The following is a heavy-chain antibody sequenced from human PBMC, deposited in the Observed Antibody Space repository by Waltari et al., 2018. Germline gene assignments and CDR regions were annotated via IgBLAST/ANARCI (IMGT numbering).Heavy chain of an antibody. Sequence: EVQLVESGGGLVQPGGSLRLSCAASGFTFSSYSMNWVRQARGKGLEWVSYISSSSSTIYYADSVKGRFTISRDNAKNSLYLQMNSLGAEETAVYYCARDESGVAAAGNLDYWGQVTLVTVST. J-gene: IGHJ4*02. CDR1: GFTFSSYS. D-gene: IGHD6-13*01. CDR3: ARDESGVAAAGNLDY. V-gene: IGHV3-48*04. CDR2: ISSSSSTI.